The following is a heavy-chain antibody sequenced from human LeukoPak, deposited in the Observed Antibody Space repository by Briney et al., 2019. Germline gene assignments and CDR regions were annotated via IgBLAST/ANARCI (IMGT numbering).Heavy chain of an antibody. Sequence: QPGGSLRLSCAASEFTFSNYAMSWVRQAPGKGLEWVSVIYSGGSTYYADSVKGRFTISRDNSKNTLYRQMNSLRAEDTAVYYCARGSAPSPYSSGWYHYYYYYGMDVWGQGTTVTVSS. CDR2: IYSGGST. V-gene: IGHV3-53*01. J-gene: IGHJ6*02. D-gene: IGHD6-19*01. CDR1: EFTFSNYA. CDR3: ARGSAPSPYSSGWYHYYYYYGMDV.